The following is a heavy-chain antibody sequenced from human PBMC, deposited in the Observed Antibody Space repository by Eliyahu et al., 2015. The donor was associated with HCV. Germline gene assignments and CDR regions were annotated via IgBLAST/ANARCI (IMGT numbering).Heavy chain of an antibody. V-gene: IGHV3-30*18. J-gene: IGHJ6*02. CDR1: GFTFSSYG. D-gene: IGHD5-12*01. CDR2: ISYDGSNK. Sequence: QVQLVESGGGVVXPGRSLRLSCAASGFTFSSYGLXWVRQAPGKGLEWVAVISYDGSNKYYADSVKGRFTISRDNSKNTLYLQMNSLRAEDTAVYYCAKDRNRYSGYGATLHYYYGMDVWGQGTTVTVSS. CDR3: AKDRNRYSGYGATLHYYYGMDV.